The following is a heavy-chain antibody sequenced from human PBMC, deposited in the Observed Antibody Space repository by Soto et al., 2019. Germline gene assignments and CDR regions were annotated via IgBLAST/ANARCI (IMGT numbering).Heavy chain of an antibody. CDR1: GGSISNYY. CDR2: IYSSGST. J-gene: IGHJ4*02. V-gene: IGHV4-59*01. D-gene: IGHD5-18*01. Sequence: SETLSLTCTVSGGSISNYYWSCIRQPPGKGLEWIGYIYSSGSTHYNPSLQSRVTISADTSKNQVSLKVRSVTAADTAVYYCARDHPHSYGVYYFDYWGQGTPVTVSS. CDR3: ARDHPHSYGVYYFDY.